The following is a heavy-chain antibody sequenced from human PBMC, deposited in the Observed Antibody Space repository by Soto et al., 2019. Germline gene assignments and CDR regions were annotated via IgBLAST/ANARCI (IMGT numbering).Heavy chain of an antibody. CDR1: GFTFSSYA. Sequence: GGSLRLSCTASGFTFSSYAMSWVRQAPGKGLEWVGRIKSKTDGGTTDYAAPVKGRFTISRDDSKNTLYLQMNSLKTEDTAVYYCTTDYSSSPYYYYGMDVWGQGTTVTVSS. CDR3: TTDYSSSPYYYYGMDV. J-gene: IGHJ6*02. V-gene: IGHV3-15*01. CDR2: IKSKTDGGTT. D-gene: IGHD6-6*01.